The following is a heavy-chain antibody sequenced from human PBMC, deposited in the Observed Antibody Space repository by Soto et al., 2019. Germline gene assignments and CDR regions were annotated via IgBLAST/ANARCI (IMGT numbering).Heavy chain of an antibody. Sequence: EVQLVESGGGLVQPGGSLRLSCAASGFTVSDNYMSWVRQAPGKGLEWVSMIHIGGNTYYADSVKGRFTISRHNSENMMYLQMNSLRAEDTAVYYCTRDVSFDYWGQGTLVTVSS. CDR3: TRDVSFDY. CDR1: GFTVSDNY. CDR2: IHIGGNT. J-gene: IGHJ4*02. V-gene: IGHV3-53*04.